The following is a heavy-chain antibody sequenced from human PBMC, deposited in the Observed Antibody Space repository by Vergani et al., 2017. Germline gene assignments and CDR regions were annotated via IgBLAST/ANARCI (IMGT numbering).Heavy chain of an antibody. CDR2: ISSSGSTI. J-gene: IGHJ4*02. D-gene: IGHD3-3*01. CDR3: ARDRIAIFGVVTRGFVDY. CDR1: GFTFSDYY. Sequence: QVQLVESGGGLVKPGGSLRLSCAASGFTFSDYYMSWIRQAPGKGLEGVSYISSSGSTIYYADSVKGRFTISMDNAKNSLYLQMNSLRAEDTAVYYCARDRIAIFGVVTRGFVDYWGQGTLVTVSS. V-gene: IGHV3-11*01.